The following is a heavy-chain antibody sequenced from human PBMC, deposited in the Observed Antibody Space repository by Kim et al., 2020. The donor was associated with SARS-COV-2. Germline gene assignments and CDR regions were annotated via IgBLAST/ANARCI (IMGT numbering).Heavy chain of an antibody. CDR2: ISSSSSTI. D-gene: IGHD6-13*01. V-gene: IGHV3-48*01. Sequence: GGSLRLSCAASEFTFSSYSMNWVRQAPGKGLEWVSYISSSSSTIYYADSVKGRFTISRDNAKNSLYLQMNSLRAEDTAVYYCARSFDSSSWSPVYWGQGTLVTVSS. CDR1: EFTFSSYS. J-gene: IGHJ4*02. CDR3: ARSFDSSSWSPVY.